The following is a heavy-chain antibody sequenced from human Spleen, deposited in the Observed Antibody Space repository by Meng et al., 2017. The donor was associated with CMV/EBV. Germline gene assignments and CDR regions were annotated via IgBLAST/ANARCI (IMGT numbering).Heavy chain of an antibody. V-gene: IGHV5-51*01. Sequence: FSNYWIVWVRPMPGQGLELMGIIYPGDSDTRYSPSFQGQVTISADRSISTAYLQWSSLKASDTAMYYCARQQNDCNSTACSALYFDYWGQGTLVTVSS. CDR2: IYPGDSDT. CDR1: FSNYW. CDR3: ARQQNDCNSTACSALYFDY. D-gene: IGHD2/OR15-2a*01. J-gene: IGHJ4*02.